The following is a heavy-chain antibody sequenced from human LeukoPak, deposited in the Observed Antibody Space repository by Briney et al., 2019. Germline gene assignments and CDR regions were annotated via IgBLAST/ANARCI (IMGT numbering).Heavy chain of an antibody. J-gene: IGHJ4*02. D-gene: IGHD3-22*01. CDR1: GFTFSSYA. CDR2: ISGSGGST. V-gene: IGHV3-23*01. CDR3: AKGGIPSTYDSSGYYRKNLYYFDY. Sequence: GGSLRLSCAASGFTFSSYAMSWVRQAPGKGLEWVSAISGSGGSTYYADSVKGRFTISRDNSKNTLYLQMNSLRAEDTAVYYCAKGGIPSTYDSSGYYRKNLYYFDYWGQGTLVTVSS.